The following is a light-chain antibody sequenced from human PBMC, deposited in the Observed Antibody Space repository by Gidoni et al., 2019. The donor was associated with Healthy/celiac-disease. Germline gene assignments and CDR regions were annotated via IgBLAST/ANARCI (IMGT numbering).Light chain of an antibody. V-gene: IGLV2-14*03. Sequence: QSALTQPASVSGSPGQSITISCTGTSSDVGGYNYVSWYQKHPGKAPKLMIYDDSNRPSGVSNRFSGSKSGNTASLTISGLQAEDEADYYCSSYTSSSTLEVFGGGTKLTVL. CDR1: SSDVGGYNY. CDR3: SSYTSSSTLEV. CDR2: DDS. J-gene: IGLJ2*01.